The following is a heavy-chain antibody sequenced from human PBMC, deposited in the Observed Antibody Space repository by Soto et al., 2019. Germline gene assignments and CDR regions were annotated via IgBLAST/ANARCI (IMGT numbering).Heavy chain of an antibody. J-gene: IGHJ5*02. V-gene: IGHV2-26*01. Sequence: QVTLKESGPVLVKPTETLTLRCTVSGLSITDSEMGVSWIRQPPGQPLEWLAHIDSSGEKSYRTFLKSRLATSKDTSKSQIVLTMPNMDPADTATYYCARRHLAVAVSPWFDPWGQGIPVTVSS. CDR2: IDSSGEK. D-gene: IGHD6-19*01. CDR3: ARRHLAVAVSPWFDP. CDR1: GLSITDSEMG.